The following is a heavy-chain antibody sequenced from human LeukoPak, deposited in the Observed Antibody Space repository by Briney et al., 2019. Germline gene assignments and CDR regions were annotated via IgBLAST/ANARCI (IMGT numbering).Heavy chain of an antibody. D-gene: IGHD3-3*01. Sequence: ASVKVSCKASGYTFTRYGISWVRQAPGQGLEWMGWISAYNGNTNYAQKLQGRVTMTTDTYTSTAYMELRSLRSDDTAGYYCARDHLGRHVKYYDFRDWFDPWGQGTLVTVSS. CDR1: GYTFTRYG. V-gene: IGHV1-18*01. CDR3: ARDHLGRHVKYYDFRDWFDP. CDR2: ISAYNGNT. J-gene: IGHJ5*02.